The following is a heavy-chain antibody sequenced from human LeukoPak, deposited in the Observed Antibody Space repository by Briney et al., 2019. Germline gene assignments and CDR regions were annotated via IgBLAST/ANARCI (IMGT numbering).Heavy chain of an antibody. CDR3: ARDRRGSYYNVAYYYYMDV. V-gene: IGHV3-21*01. J-gene: IGHJ6*03. CDR2: ISSSSSYI. CDR1: GFTFSSYS. Sequence: PGGSLRLSCAASGFTFSSYSMNWVRQAPGKGLEWVSSISSSSSYIYYADSVKGRFTISRDNAMNSLYLQMNSLRAEDTAVYYCARDRRGSYYNVAYYYYMDVWGKGTTVTVSS. D-gene: IGHD3-10*01.